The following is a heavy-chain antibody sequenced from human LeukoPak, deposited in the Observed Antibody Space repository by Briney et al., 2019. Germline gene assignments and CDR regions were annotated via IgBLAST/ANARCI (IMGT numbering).Heavy chain of an antibody. D-gene: IGHD1/OR15-1a*01. CDR2: IYYSGST. J-gene: IGHJ6*02. V-gene: IGHV4-59*01. Sequence: SETLSLTCTVSGGSISSYYWSWIRQPPGKGLEWIGYIYYSGSTNYNPSLKSRVTISVDTSKNQFSLELSSVTAADTAVYYCARDLGTTYYYYYGMDVWGQGTTVTVSS. CDR1: GGSISSYY. CDR3: ARDLGTTYYYYYGMDV.